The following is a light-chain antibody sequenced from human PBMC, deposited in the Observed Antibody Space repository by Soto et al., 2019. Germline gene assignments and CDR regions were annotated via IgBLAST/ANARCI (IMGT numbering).Light chain of an antibody. CDR1: QSVSSY. Sequence: EIVLTQSPATLSLSPGERATLSCRASQSVSSYLAWYQQKPGQAPRLLIYDASNRATGIPARFSGSGSGTDFTLPISSLEPEDFAVYRCQQRSNWWTFGQGTKVEIK. V-gene: IGKV3-11*01. CDR3: QQRSNWWT. J-gene: IGKJ1*01. CDR2: DAS.